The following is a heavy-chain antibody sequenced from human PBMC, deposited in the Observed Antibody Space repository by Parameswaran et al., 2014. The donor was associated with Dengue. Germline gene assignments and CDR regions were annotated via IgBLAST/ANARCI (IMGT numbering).Heavy chain of an antibody. D-gene: IGHD3-3*01. CDR3: AADHLVYDFWSGYYPGRDYYYYGMDV. J-gene: IGHJ6*02. V-gene: IGHV1-58*01. Sequence: WVRQAPGQRLEWIGWIVVGSGNTNYAQKFQERVTITRDMSTSTAYMELSSLRSEDTAVYYCAADHLVYDFWSGYYPGRDYYYYGMDVWGQGTTVTVSS. CDR2: IVVGSGNT.